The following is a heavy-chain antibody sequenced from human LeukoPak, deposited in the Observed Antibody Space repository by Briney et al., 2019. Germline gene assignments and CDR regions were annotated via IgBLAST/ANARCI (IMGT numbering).Heavy chain of an antibody. Sequence: RSSETLSLTCTVSGGSISSSSYYWGWIRQPPGKGLEWIGGIYYSGSTYYNPSLKSRVTISVDTSKNQFSLKLSSVTAADTAVYYCARPYCSGGSCYLGTFDYWGQGTLVTVSS. CDR3: ARPYCSGGSCYLGTFDY. CDR2: IYYSGST. J-gene: IGHJ4*02. V-gene: IGHV4-39*01. D-gene: IGHD2-15*01. CDR1: GGSISSSSYY.